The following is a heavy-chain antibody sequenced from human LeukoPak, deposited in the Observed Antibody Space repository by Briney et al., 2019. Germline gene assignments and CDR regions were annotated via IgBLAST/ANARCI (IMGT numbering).Heavy chain of an antibody. CDR2: IYYSGST. CDR3: AREGGLTGYYTLLDY. J-gene: IGHJ4*02. CDR1: GGSIGSGGHY. D-gene: IGHD3-9*01. V-gene: IGHV4-31*03. Sequence: NPSQTLSLTCTVSGGSIGSGGHYWSWIRQHPGKGLEWIGCIYYSGSTYYNPSLKSRVTISVDTSKNQFSLKLSSVTAADTAVYYCAREGGLTGYYTLLDYWGQGTLVTVSS.